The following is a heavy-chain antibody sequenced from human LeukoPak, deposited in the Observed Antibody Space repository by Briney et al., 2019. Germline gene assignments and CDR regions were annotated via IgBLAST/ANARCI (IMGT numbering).Heavy chain of an antibody. CDR1: GGSISSYY. CDR2: IYYSGST. D-gene: IGHD2-2*01. V-gene: IGHV4-59*12. Sequence: SETLSLTCTVSGGSISSYYWSWIRQPPGKGLEWIGYIYYSGSTNYNPSLKSRVTISVDTSKNQFSLKLSSVTAADTAVYYCAREAGSSTSQNWFDPWGQGTLVTVSS. CDR3: AREAGSSTSQNWFDP. J-gene: IGHJ5*02.